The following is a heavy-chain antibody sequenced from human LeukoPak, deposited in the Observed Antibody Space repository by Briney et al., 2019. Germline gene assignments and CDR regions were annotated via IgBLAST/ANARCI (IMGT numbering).Heavy chain of an antibody. CDR3: APRIAAAGRYYSDF. Sequence: PAGSLRLSCAASGFTVSSKYMSWVRQAPGKGLECVSSIHGVGTRYYADSVKGRFSITRDNSKNTLYLHMNSLRAEDTAVYHCAPRIAAAGRYYSDFWGQGTLVTVPS. V-gene: IGHV3-53*01. CDR1: GFTVSSKY. CDR2: IHGVGTR. D-gene: IGHD6-13*01. J-gene: IGHJ4*02.